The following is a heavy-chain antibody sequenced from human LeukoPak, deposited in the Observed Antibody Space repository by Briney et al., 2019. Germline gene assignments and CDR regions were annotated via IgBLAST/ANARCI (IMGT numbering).Heavy chain of an antibody. CDR2: IKQDGSEK. CDR1: GFTFTTYW. J-gene: IGHJ5*02. CDR3: AKDSLLTVVSPVAAS. V-gene: IGHV3-7*01. Sequence: PGGSLRLSCAASGFTFTTYWISWVRQAPGKGLEWVANIKQDGSEKYYVDSVKGRFAISRDNAKNSLFLQMNALSVEDTAVYYCAKDSLLTVVSPVAASWGQGIQVTVSS. D-gene: IGHD4-23*01.